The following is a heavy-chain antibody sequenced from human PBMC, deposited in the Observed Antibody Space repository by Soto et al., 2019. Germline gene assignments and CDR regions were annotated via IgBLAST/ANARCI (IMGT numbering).Heavy chain of an antibody. CDR1: GFTFSTYA. V-gene: IGHV3-23*01. CDR2: VSGSGDST. CDR3: AKGTS. Sequence: EVQVLESGGGLVQPGGSLRLSCAASGFTFSTYAMTWVRQAPGKGLEWVSSVSGSGDSTYYADSVKGRFTISRDNSKNTVYLQMNSLRAEDTATYYCAKGTSWGQGTLVTVSS. J-gene: IGHJ5*02.